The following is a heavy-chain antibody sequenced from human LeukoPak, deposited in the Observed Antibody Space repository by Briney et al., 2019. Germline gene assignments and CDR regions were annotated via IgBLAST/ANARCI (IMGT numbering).Heavy chain of an antibody. J-gene: IGHJ5*02. V-gene: IGHV3-33*01. CDR3: SRGGYGDYNNWFDP. Sequence: GGSLRLSCAASGFTFSSFAMHWVRQAPGKGLEWVADIWYNGSNKYYAESVKGQFTISRDNSKNMLYLQLNSLRAEDTAVYYCSRGGYGDYNNWFDPWGQGTLVIVSS. CDR2: IWYNGSNK. CDR1: GFTFSSFA. D-gene: IGHD4-17*01.